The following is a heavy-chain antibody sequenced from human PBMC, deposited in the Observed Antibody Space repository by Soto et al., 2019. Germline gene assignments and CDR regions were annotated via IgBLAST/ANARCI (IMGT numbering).Heavy chain of an antibody. J-gene: IGHJ3*02. CDR3: ARGPHTAMVNYDAFDI. CDR2: INAGNGNT. Sequence: ASVKVSCKASGYTFTSYAMHWVRQAPGQRLEWMGWINAGNGNTKYSQKFQGRVTITRDTSASTAYMELSSLGSEDTAVYYCARGPHTAMVNYDAFDIWGQGTMVTVSS. CDR1: GYTFTSYA. D-gene: IGHD5-18*01. V-gene: IGHV1-3*01.